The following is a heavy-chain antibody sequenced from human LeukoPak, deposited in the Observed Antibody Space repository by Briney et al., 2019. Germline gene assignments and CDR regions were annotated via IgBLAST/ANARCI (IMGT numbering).Heavy chain of an antibody. D-gene: IGHD2-8*02. V-gene: IGHV4-39*01. CDR2: IYYSGST. CDR3: ARQHLSRGVKGLYFDY. Sequence: SETLSLTCTISGGSISSSSYYWGWIRQPPGKGLKWIGSIYYSGSTYYNPSLKSRVTISVDTSKNQFSLKLSSVTAADTAVYYCARQHLSRGVKGLYFDYWGQGTLVTVSS. CDR1: GGSISSSSYY. J-gene: IGHJ4*02.